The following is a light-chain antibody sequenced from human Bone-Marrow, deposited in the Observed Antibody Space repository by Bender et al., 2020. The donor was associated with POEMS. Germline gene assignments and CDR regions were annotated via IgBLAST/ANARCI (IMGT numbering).Light chain of an antibody. CDR1: NIGTKS. V-gene: IGLV3-21*02. CDR2: DDS. J-gene: IGLJ2*01. CDR3: QAWDTSSVV. Sequence: SNVLTQPPSVSVAPGQTATITCGGNNIGTKSVHWYQLRPGQAPVLVVFDDSDRPSGIPERFSGANSGNIATLTISGTQALDEADYYCQAWDTSSVVFGGGTKLTVL.